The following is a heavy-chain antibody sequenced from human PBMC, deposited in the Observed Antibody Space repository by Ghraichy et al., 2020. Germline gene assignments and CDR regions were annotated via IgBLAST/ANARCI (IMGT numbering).Heavy chain of an antibody. CDR1: GGSISSYY. J-gene: IGHJ6*02. D-gene: IGHD6-13*01. Sequence: SETLSLTCTVSGGSISSYYWSWIRQPAGKGLEWIGRIYTSGSTNYNPSLKSRVTMSVDTSKNQFSLKLSSVTAADTAVYYCARVRYSSSWPYYYGMDVWGQGTTVTVSS. CDR3: ARVRYSSSWPYYYGMDV. V-gene: IGHV4-4*07. CDR2: IYTSGST.